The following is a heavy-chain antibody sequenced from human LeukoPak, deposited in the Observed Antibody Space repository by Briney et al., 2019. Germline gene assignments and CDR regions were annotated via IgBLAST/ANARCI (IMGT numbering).Heavy chain of an antibody. D-gene: IGHD5-24*01. Sequence: GGSLRLSCAGSGFSFNNYWMHWVRQAPGKGLVWVSRIHSDGRITTYADSVKGRFTISKDSARNTLYPQMNTLRVEDTAVYYCARAQDTYNSLYFDYWGQGALVTVPS. CDR3: ARAQDTYNSLYFDY. J-gene: IGHJ4*02. CDR1: GFSFNNYW. CDR2: IHSDGRIT. V-gene: IGHV3-74*01.